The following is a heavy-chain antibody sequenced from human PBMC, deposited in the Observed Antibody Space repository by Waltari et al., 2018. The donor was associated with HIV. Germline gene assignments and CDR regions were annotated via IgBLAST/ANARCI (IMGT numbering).Heavy chain of an antibody. CDR3: ARVYSSTTGRALDY. D-gene: IGHD2-2*01. J-gene: IGHJ4*02. CDR1: GFIFSHYG. CDR2: IKQDGREK. V-gene: IGHV3-7*01. Sequence: EVQLVESGGGLVQPGGSLRLPGVGSGFIFSHYGMTWVRQAPGKGLEWVSNIKQDGREKTYVDSVAGRFSISRDNANNSLYLQLNSLRDEDTAVYYCARVYSSTTGRALDYWGQGTLVTVSS.